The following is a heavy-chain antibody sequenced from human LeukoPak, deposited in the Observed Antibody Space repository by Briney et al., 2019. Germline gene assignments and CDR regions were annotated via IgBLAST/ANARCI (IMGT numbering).Heavy chain of an antibody. J-gene: IGHJ1*01. CDR1: GGTFSSYT. V-gene: IGHV1-69*02. CDR2: IIPILGIA. D-gene: IGHD6-19*01. CDR3: ARAVAGRISYFQH. Sequence: PSLKVSCKASGGTFSSYTIRWVRQAPAQGLEWMGRIIPILGIANYAQKFKGRVTITADKSTSPAYIKLSCRRAEQTPEYYCARAVAGRISYFQHWGQGTLVTVSS.